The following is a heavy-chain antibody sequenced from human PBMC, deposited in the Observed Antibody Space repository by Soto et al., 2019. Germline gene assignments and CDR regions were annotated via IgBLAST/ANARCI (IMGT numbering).Heavy chain of an antibody. CDR3: AREGAVADFDY. J-gene: IGHJ4*02. CDR1: GFTFSSYE. Sequence: ESGGGLVQPGGSLRLSCAASGFTFSSYEMNWVRQAPGKGLEWVSYISSSGSTIYYADSVKGRFTISRDNAKNSLYLQMNSLRAEDTAVYYCAREGAVADFDYWGQGTLVTVSS. D-gene: IGHD6-19*01. V-gene: IGHV3-48*03. CDR2: ISSSGSTI.